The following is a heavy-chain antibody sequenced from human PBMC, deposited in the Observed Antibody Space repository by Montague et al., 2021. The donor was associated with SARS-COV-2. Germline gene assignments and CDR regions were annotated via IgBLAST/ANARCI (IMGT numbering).Heavy chain of an antibody. CDR1: GGSISSYY. CDR3: ARVISSRFLIAAVSNWFDP. Sequence: SETLSLTCTVSGGSISSYYWSWIRQPPGGGLEWIAYIYYSGSTXXXPSXXXRVTISVDTSKNQFSLKLSSVTAADTAVYYCARVISSRFLIAAVSNWFDPWGQGTLVTVSS. J-gene: IGHJ5*02. D-gene: IGHD6-13*01. V-gene: IGHV4-59*01. CDR2: IYYSGST.